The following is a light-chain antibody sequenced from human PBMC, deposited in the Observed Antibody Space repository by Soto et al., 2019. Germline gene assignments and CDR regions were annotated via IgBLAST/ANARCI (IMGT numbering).Light chain of an antibody. V-gene: IGLV1-44*01. CDR3: SAWDDSLNALV. Sequence: QTVLTQPPSASGTPGQTVTMSCSGRWSNIGSNTANWYQQLPGMAPKLLIYSNNERPSGVPDRFSGSKSGTSASLAISGLQSDDEADYYCSAWDDSLNALVFGGGTKLTVL. J-gene: IGLJ3*02. CDR2: SNN. CDR1: WSNIGSNT.